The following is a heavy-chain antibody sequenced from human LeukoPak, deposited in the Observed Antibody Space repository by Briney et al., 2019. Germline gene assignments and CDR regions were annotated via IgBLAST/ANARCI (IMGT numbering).Heavy chain of an antibody. V-gene: IGHV4-39*01. J-gene: IGHJ3*01. D-gene: IGHD3-22*01. CDR2: IYYSGST. CDR3: AKAGVRYFDSSGLYAFDF. CDR1: GGSISSSSYY. Sequence: SATLSLTCAVSGGSISSSSYYWAWIRQPPGKGLEWIGTIYYSGSTYHNPSLKSRVTMSVYTSRNQFSLKLSSVDAADTAVYYCAKAGVRYFDSSGLYAFDFWGQGTTVTVSS.